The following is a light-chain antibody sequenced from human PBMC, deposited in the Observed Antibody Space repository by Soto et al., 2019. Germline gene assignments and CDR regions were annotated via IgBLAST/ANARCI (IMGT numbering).Light chain of an antibody. CDR3: QQRSNWPVT. V-gene: IGKV3-11*01. CDR2: DAS. CDR1: QSVSSY. J-gene: IGKJ5*01. Sequence: EIVLTQSPATLSLSPGERATLSCRASQSVSSYLAWYQQKPGRAPRLLIYDASNRATGIPARFSGSGSGTDFTLTISSLESEDFVVYYCQQRSNWPVTFGQGTRLEIK.